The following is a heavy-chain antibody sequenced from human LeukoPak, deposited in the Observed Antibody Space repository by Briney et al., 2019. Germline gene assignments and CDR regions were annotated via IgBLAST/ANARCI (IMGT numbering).Heavy chain of an antibody. D-gene: IGHD3-22*01. Sequence: SETLSLTCTVSGGSISSSSYYWGWIRQPPGKGPEWIGSIYYSGSTYYNPSLKSRVTISVDTSKNQFSLKLSSVTAADTAVYYCASLIDYYDSSGYLNWFDPWGQGTLVTVSS. CDR3: ASLIDYYDSSGYLNWFDP. J-gene: IGHJ5*02. CDR1: GGSISSSSYY. CDR2: IYYSGST. V-gene: IGHV4-39*01.